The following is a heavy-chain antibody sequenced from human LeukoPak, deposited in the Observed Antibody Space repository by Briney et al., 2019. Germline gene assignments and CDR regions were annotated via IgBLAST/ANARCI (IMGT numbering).Heavy chain of an antibody. J-gene: IGHJ4*02. V-gene: IGHV3-30*04. D-gene: IGHD6-19*01. CDR2: ISYDGSNK. Sequence: PGRSLRLSCAASGFTFSSYAMHWVRQAPGKGLEWVAVISYDGSNKYYADSVKGRFTISRDNSKNTLYLQMNSLRAEDTAVYYFARGGRGWQWLVPFLDYWGEGTLVSVCS. CDR1: GFTFSSYA. CDR3: ARGGRGWQWLVPFLDY.